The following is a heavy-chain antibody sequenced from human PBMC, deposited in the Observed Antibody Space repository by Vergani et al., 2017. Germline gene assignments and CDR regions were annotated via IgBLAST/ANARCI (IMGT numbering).Heavy chain of an antibody. J-gene: IGHJ6*03. D-gene: IGHD2-21*01. CDR2: ISWNSDRI. CDR1: GFTFDDYA. V-gene: IGHV3-9*01. CDR3: ARVASLRSYYYYYYMDG. Sequence: EVQLVESGGGLVQPGRSLRLSCAASGFTFDDYAMHWVRQAPGKGLEWVSGISWNSDRIVYADSVKGRFTISRDNAKNSLYLQMNSLRAEDTALYYCARVASLRSYYYYYYMDGWGKGTTVTVSS.